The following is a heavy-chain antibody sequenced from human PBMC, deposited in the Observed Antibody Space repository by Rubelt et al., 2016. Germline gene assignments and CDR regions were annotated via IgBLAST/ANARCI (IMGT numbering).Heavy chain of an antibody. CDR3: ARATNWNYAFDI. V-gene: IGHV1-18*01. J-gene: IGHJ3*02. D-gene: IGHD1-7*01. Sequence: QVQLVQSGAEVKKSGASVKVSCKASGYTFSKYGISWVRQAPGQGLEWMGWISVNSGDTKYAQKLRGRVTMTTDTSTSTAYMELTSLRADDTAGYSCARATNWNYAFDIWGQGTMVTVSS. CDR2: ISVNSGDT. CDR1: GYTFSKYG.